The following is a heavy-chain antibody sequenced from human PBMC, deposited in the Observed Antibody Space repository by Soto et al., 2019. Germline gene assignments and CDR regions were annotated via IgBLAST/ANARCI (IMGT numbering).Heavy chain of an antibody. CDR3: ARDQRGYSYGPLTFKGGMDV. CDR2: IDTSGGGT. Sequence: GGSLRLSCAASGFTFNRYWMHWVRQAPGKGLVWVARIDTSGGGTAHADSVKGRFTISRDNAKDTVYLQMNSLRAEDTAVYYCARDQRGYSYGPLTFKGGMDVWGQGTTVTVSS. D-gene: IGHD5-18*01. J-gene: IGHJ6*02. V-gene: IGHV3-74*01. CDR1: GFTFNRYW.